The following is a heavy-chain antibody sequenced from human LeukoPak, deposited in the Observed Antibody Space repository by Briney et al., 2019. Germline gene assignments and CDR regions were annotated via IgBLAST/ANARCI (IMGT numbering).Heavy chain of an antibody. CDR3: ARGTPYDSSGYYSYD. D-gene: IGHD3-22*01. CDR2: IYHSGST. J-gene: IGHJ4*02. Sequence: SETLSLTCAVSGYSISSGYYWGWIRQPPGKGLEWIGSIYHSGSTYYNPSLKSRVTISVDTSKNQFSLKLSSVTAADTAVYYCARGTPYDSSGYYSYDWGQGTLVTVSS. V-gene: IGHV4-38-2*01. CDR1: GYSISSGYY.